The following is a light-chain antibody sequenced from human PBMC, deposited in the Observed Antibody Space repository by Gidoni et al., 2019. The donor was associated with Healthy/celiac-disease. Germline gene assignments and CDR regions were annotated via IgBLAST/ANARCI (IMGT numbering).Light chain of an antibody. Sequence: IVFTQSPPTLSLSPGERATLSCRASQSVSSYLAWYQQKPGQAPRLLIYDASNMATGIPARLSGRGSGKDLNLTSSSLEQEDFVVYYWQKSSNWLTFGGGTKVEIK. CDR1: QSVSSY. CDR3: QKSSNWLT. J-gene: IGKJ4*01. V-gene: IGKV3-11*01. CDR2: DAS.